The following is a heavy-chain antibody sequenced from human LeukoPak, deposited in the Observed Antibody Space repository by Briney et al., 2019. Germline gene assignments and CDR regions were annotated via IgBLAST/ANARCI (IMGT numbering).Heavy chain of an antibody. CDR1: GFTFSSYA. V-gene: IGHV3-23*01. Sequence: GGSLRLSCAASGFTFSSYAMNWVRQAPGKGLEWVSVISASGTSTYNADSVKGRFTISRDNSKNTLYLQMNSLRVEDTALYFCAKGVSTRPLYYFDYWGQGTLVTVSS. J-gene: IGHJ4*02. CDR2: ISASGTST. CDR3: AKGVSTRPLYYFDY. D-gene: IGHD6-6*01.